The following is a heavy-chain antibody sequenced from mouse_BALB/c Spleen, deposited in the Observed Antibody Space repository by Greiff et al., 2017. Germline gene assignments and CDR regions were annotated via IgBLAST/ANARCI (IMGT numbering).Heavy chain of an antibody. CDR3: ARRDYRYDEGAWFAD. J-gene: IGHJ3*01. CDR2: IYPGDGDT. V-gene: IGHV1-80*01. CDR1: GYAFSSYW. Sequence: VKLQESGAELVRPGSSVKISCKASGYAFSSYWMNWVKQRPGQGLEWIGQIYPGDGDTNYNGKFKGKATLTADKSSSTAYMQRSSLTSEDSAVYFCARRDYRYDEGAWFADWGQGTLVTVSA. D-gene: IGHD2-14*01.